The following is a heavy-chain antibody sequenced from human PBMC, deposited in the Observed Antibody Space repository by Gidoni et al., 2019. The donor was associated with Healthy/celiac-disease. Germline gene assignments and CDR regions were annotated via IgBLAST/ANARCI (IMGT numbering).Heavy chain of an antibody. CDR3: TTDRGILFDYYYGMDV. D-gene: IGHD2-15*01. CDR1: GFPFSNAR. J-gene: IGHJ6*02. V-gene: IGHV3-15*01. CDR2: IKSKTDGGTT. Sequence: EVQLVESGGGLVKPGGSLRLSCAASGFPFSNARMSWVRQAPGKGLEWVGRIKSKTDGGTTDYAAPVKGRFTISRDDSKNTLYLQMNSLKTEDTAVYYCTTDRGILFDYYYGMDVWGQGTTVTVSS.